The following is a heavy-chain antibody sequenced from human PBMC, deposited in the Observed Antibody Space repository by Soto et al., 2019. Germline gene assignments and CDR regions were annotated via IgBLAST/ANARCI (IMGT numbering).Heavy chain of an antibody. CDR2: THHSGRT. J-gene: IGHJ4*02. Sequence: QVQLQESGPGLVKPSGTLSLTCTVSGGSMSSSNWWNWVRQPPGKGLEWIGETHHSGRTNYNPSLKRRVTISVDQSKNHFSLKLRSVTAADTAVYYCARSEATVLDYWGQGTLVTVSS. CDR1: GGSMSSSNW. V-gene: IGHV4-4*02. D-gene: IGHD4-17*01. CDR3: ARSEATVLDY.